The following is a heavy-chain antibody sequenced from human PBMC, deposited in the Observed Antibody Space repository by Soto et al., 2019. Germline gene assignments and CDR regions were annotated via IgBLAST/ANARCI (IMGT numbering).Heavy chain of an antibody. D-gene: IGHD5-12*01. Sequence: LRLSCAASGFTFSSYGMHRVRQAPGKGLEWVAVISYDGSNKYYADSVKGRFTISRDNSKNTLYLQMNSLRAEDTAVYYCAKDDVSWLQLPHYFDYWGQGTLVTVSS. J-gene: IGHJ4*02. CDR2: ISYDGSNK. CDR1: GFTFSSYG. CDR3: AKDDVSWLQLPHYFDY. V-gene: IGHV3-30*18.